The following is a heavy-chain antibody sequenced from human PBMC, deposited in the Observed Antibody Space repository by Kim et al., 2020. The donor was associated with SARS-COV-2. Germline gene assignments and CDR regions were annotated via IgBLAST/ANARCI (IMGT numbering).Heavy chain of an antibody. J-gene: IGHJ5*02. V-gene: IGHV3-33*01. CDR2: IWYDGSNK. CDR3: ARASRYYDFGFDP. Sequence: GGSLRLSCAASGFTFSSYGMHWVRQAPGKGLEWVAVIWYDGSNKYYADSVKGRFTISRDKSKNTLYLQMNSLRAEDTAVYYCARASRYYDFGFDPWGQGTLVTVSS. D-gene: IGHD3-3*01. CDR1: GFTFSSYG.